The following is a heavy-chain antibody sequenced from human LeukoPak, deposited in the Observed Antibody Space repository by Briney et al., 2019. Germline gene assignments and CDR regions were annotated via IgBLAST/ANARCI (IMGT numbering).Heavy chain of an antibody. D-gene: IGHD2-21*02. CDR2: IYTSGST. J-gene: IGHJ5*02. CDR3: ARGPIEHIVVVTARWFDP. V-gene: IGHV4-61*02. Sequence: PSQTLSLTCTVSGGSISSGSYYWSWIRQPAGKGLEWIGRIYTSGSTNYNPSLKSRVAISVDTSKNQFSLKLSSVTAADTAVYYCARGPIEHIVVVTARWFDPWGQGTLVTVSS. CDR1: GGSISSGSYY.